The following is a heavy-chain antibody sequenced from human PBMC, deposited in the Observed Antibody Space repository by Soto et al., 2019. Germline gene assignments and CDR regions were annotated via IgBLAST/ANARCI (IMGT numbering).Heavy chain of an antibody. CDR1: GYTFSSYT. Sequence: ASVKVSCKTSGYTFSSYTIAWVRQAPGQGLEWLGWISPDVGNTEYEQKFQGRVTMTADTLTNNAYMELRSLKYDDTAVYYCARVEAPFGESLHWGQGTPVTVSS. J-gene: IGHJ4*02. CDR2: ISPDVGNT. CDR3: ARVEAPFGESLH. V-gene: IGHV1-18*01. D-gene: IGHD3-10*01.